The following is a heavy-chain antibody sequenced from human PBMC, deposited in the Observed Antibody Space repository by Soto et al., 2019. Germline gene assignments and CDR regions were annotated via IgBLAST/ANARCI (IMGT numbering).Heavy chain of an antibody. CDR3: ARHVVPAANYFAY. V-gene: IGHV4-34*01. CDR1: GGSFSGYY. Sequence: SETLSLTCAVYGGSFSGYYWSWIRQPPGKGLEWIGEINHSGSTNYNPSLKSRVTISVDTSKNQFSLKLSSVTAADTAVYYCARHVVPAANYFAYWGQGTLVTVSS. J-gene: IGHJ4*02. CDR2: INHSGST. D-gene: IGHD2-2*01.